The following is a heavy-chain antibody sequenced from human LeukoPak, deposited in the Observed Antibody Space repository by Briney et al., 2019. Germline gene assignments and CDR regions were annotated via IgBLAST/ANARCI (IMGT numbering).Heavy chain of an antibody. D-gene: IGHD2-2*01. CDR3: AKDLYCSSASCYYRIDYYYGMDV. Sequence: GGSLRLSCAASGFTFSSYAMHWVRQAPGKGLEWVAVISYDGSNKYYADSVKGRFTISRDNSKNTLYLQMNSLRAEDTAVYYCAKDLYCSSASCYYRIDYYYGMDVWGQGTTVTVSS. J-gene: IGHJ6*02. CDR2: ISYDGSNK. CDR1: GFTFSSYA. V-gene: IGHV3-30*04.